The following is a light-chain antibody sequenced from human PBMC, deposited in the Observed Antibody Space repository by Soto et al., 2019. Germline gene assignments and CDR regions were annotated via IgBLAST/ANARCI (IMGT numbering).Light chain of an antibody. Sequence: EIVLTQSPGTLSLSPGERAPLSCRAIQSVSSNYLAWYQQKPGQAPRLLIYGASSRAAGIPDRFSGSGSATDFTLTISRLEPEDFAVYYCQQYGTSPPLTFGGGTKVDIK. CDR1: QSVSSNY. V-gene: IGKV3-20*01. J-gene: IGKJ4*01. CDR3: QQYGTSPPLT. CDR2: GAS.